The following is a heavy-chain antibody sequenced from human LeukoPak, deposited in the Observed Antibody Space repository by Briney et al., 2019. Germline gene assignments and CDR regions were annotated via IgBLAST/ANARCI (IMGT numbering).Heavy chain of an antibody. Sequence: ASVKVSCRASGYTFTGYYMHWVRQAPGQGLEWMGWINPNNGGTKYAQKFQGRVTRTRDTSISTAYMELTRLRSDDMAVYYCARDGWYISYMDVWGKGTTVTVSS. CDR1: GYTFTGYY. CDR3: ARDGWYISYMDV. CDR2: INPNNGGT. J-gene: IGHJ6*03. V-gene: IGHV1-2*02. D-gene: IGHD6-19*01.